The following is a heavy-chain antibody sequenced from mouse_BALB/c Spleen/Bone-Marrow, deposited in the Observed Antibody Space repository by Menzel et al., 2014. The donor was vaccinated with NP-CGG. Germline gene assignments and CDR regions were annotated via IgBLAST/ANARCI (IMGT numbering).Heavy chain of an antibody. D-gene: IGHD2-2*01. V-gene: IGHV3-8*02. J-gene: IGHJ4*01. Sequence: VQLQESGPSLVKPAQTLSLTCSATGDSITSGYLNWILKFPGNKLEYMVYISYSGSTYYNPSIKSRTSITRDTSKNQDNLQLKSVTTEDTARYSCTRIGYDYALDYWGQGTSVTVSS. CDR1: GDSITSGY. CDR3: TRIGYDYALDY. CDR2: ISYSGST.